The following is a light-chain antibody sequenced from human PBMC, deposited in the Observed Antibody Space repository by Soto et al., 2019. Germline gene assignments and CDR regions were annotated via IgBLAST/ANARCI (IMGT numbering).Light chain of an antibody. Sequence: EIVLTQSPASLSLSPGARAPLSCRASQSVDSYLVWYQQKPGQAPRLLIFGASNRATGIPARFSGSGSGTDFTLTINSLEPEDFAVYYCQQRSSWPITFGQGTRLEIK. J-gene: IGKJ5*01. CDR3: QQRSSWPIT. V-gene: IGKV3-11*01. CDR1: QSVDSY. CDR2: GAS.